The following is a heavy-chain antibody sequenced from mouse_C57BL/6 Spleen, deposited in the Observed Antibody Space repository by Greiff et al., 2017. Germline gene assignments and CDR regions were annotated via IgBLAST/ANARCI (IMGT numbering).Heavy chain of an antibody. V-gene: IGHV1-19*01. CDR3: AREGVMVTTGFAY. Sequence: EVKLQESGPVLVKPGASVKMSCKASGYTFTDYYMNWVKQSHGKSLEWIGVINPYNGGTSYNQKFKGKATLTVDKSSSTAYMELNSLTSEDSAVYYCAREGVMVTTGFAYWGEGTLVTVSA. CDR2: INPYNGGT. D-gene: IGHD2-2*01. CDR1: GYTFTDYY. J-gene: IGHJ3*01.